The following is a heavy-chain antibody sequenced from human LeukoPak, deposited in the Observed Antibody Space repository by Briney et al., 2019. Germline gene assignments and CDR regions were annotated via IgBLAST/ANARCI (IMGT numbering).Heavy chain of an antibody. J-gene: IGHJ4*02. Sequence: GRSLRLSCVASEFIFNSNVMHWVRQAPGKGLEWVSVISYDGSEKFYADSVQGRFTISRDNSKNTLYLQMNSLRTEDTAVYYCARAGSGSSYDCWGQGTLVTVSS. D-gene: IGHD3-10*01. CDR1: EFIFNSNV. CDR3: ARAGSGSSYDC. CDR2: ISYDGSEK. V-gene: IGHV3-30-3*01.